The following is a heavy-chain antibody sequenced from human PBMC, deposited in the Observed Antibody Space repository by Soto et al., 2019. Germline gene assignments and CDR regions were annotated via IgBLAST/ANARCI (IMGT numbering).Heavy chain of an antibody. J-gene: IGHJ4*02. CDR1: GFTFSSYS. V-gene: IGHV3-48*01. D-gene: IGHD3-22*01. CDR3: AKRADINAYYSYIDH. CDR2: ISSSSSTI. Sequence: PGGSMRLSCAASGFTFSSYSMNWVRQAPGKGLEWVSYISSSSSTIYYADSVKGRFTISRDNAKNSLYLHMSSLRAEDTAVYYCAKRADINAYYSYIDHWGQGALVTVSS.